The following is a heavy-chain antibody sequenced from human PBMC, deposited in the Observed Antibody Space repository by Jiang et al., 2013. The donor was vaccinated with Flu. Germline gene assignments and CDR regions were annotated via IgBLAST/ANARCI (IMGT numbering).Heavy chain of an antibody. J-gene: IGHJ4*02. CDR2: IYYSGST. CDR3: ARHAWAQTDFWSGYSYYFDY. Sequence: GLVKPLQTLSLTCTVSGGSINSGGYYWNWIRQHPGKGLEWIGYIYYSGSTNYNPSLKSRLTISIDTSKNQFSLKLTSVTAADTAVYYCARHAWAQTDFWSGYSYYFDYWGQGTLVTVSS. CDR1: GGSINSGGYY. V-gene: IGHV4-31*03. D-gene: IGHD3-3*01.